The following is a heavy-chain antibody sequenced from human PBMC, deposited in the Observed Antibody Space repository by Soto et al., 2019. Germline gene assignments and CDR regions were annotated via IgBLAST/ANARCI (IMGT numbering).Heavy chain of an antibody. Sequence: EVELLESGGGLVQPGGSLRLSCVASGFTFKNYDMRWIRQAPGKGLEWVSGISGSGGFTYYADSVKGRFTISRDNSKNTLYLQMNSLRAEDTAIYYCAKNRQFRSYYESAGHYDNWGQGTLVTVSS. V-gene: IGHV3-23*01. CDR2: ISGSGGFT. D-gene: IGHD3-10*01. CDR1: GFTFKNYD. CDR3: AKNRQFRSYYESAGHYDN. J-gene: IGHJ4*02.